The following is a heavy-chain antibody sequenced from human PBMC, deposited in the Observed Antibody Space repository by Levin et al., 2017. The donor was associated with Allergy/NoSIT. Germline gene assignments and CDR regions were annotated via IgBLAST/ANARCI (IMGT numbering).Heavy chain of an antibody. V-gene: IGHV3-33*01. D-gene: IGHD2-8*01. CDR1: GFTFSSYG. Sequence: GESLKISCAASGFTFSSYGMHWVRQAPGKGLEWVTIIWYDGSTKYYADSVQGRFTISRDNSKNILYLQMNNLRAEDTAIYYCARLSNGQFDYWGQGTLVTVSS. CDR2: IWYDGSTK. J-gene: IGHJ4*02. CDR3: ARLSNGQFDY.